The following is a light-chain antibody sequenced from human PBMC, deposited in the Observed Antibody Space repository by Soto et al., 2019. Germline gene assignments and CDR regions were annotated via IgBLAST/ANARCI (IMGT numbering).Light chain of an antibody. CDR2: GAS. CDR1: QTVSGNY. V-gene: IGKV3-20*01. CDR3: HQYGSSPRT. J-gene: IGKJ1*01. Sequence: EIVLTQSPGTLSLSEKEGDTLARRISQTVSGNYLAWYQQKPGQAPRLLIYGASSRATGIPDRFSGSGSGTDFTLAISSLEPEDFAVYYCHQYGSSPRTFAQGTRLDIK.